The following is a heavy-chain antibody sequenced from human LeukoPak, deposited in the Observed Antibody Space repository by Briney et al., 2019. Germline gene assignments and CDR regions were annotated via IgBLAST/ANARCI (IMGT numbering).Heavy chain of an antibody. Sequence: SVKVSCKASGGTFSSYAISWVRQAPGQGLEWMGGIIPIFGTANYAQKFQGRVTITADKSTSTAYMELSSLRSEDTAVYYCARGGGLYYDFWSGYSDGWFDPWGQGTLVTVSS. CDR2: IIPIFGTA. D-gene: IGHD3-3*01. J-gene: IGHJ5*02. V-gene: IGHV1-69*06. CDR1: GGTFSSYA. CDR3: ARGGGLYYDFWSGYSDGWFDP.